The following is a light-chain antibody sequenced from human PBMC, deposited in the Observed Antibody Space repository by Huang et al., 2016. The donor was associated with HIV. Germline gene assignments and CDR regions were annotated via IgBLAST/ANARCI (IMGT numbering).Light chain of an antibody. Sequence: DIQMTQSPFSLSASVGDRVTIICRASPGISKSLAWYQQKPGKAPKLLLYATSKLESGVPSRFSGSGSGTHYTLTISTLQPEDLATYYCQQYQSVPWTFGQGTKVAI. CDR1: PGISKS. J-gene: IGKJ1*01. V-gene: IGKV1-NL1*01. CDR3: QQYQSVPWT. CDR2: ATS.